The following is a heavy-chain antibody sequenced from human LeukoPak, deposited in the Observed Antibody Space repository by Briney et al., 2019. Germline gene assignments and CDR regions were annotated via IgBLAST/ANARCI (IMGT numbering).Heavy chain of an antibody. CDR3: ARESGYDYVDY. D-gene: IGHD5-12*01. V-gene: IGHV3-66*01. Sequence: GGSLRLSCAASGFTVSSNYMSWVRQAPGKGLEWVSVIYSGGSTYYADSVKGRFTISRDNSKNTLYLQMNSLRAEDTAVYYCARESGYDYVDYWAQGTLVTVSS. CDR2: IYSGGST. CDR1: GFTVSSNY. J-gene: IGHJ4*02.